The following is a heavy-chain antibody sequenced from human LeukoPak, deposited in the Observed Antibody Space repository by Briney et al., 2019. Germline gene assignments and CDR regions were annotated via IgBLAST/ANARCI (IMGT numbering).Heavy chain of an antibody. V-gene: IGHV1-18*01. J-gene: IGHJ3*02. CDR1: GYTFITYG. CDR2: ISAYNGNT. D-gene: IGHD1-26*01. CDR3: ARSGSYYVHRPNAFDI. Sequence: ASVKVSCKASGYTFITYGISWVRQAPGQGLEWMGWISAYNGNTNYAQKLQGRVTMTTDTSTSTAYMELRSLRSDDTAVYYCARSGSYYVHRPNAFDIWGQGTMVTVSS.